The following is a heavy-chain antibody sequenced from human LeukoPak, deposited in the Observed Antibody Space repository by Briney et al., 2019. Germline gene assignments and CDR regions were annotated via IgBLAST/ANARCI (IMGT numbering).Heavy chain of an antibody. CDR1: RFTFSSYA. Sequence: PGGSLRLSCAASRFTFSSYAMHWVRQAPGKGLEWVAVISYDGSNKYYADSVKGRFTISRDNSKNTLYLQMNSLRAEDTAVYYCARERGYSYGPLDYWGRGTLVTVSS. V-gene: IGHV3-30-3*01. J-gene: IGHJ4*02. D-gene: IGHD5-18*01. CDR2: ISYDGSNK. CDR3: ARERGYSYGPLDY.